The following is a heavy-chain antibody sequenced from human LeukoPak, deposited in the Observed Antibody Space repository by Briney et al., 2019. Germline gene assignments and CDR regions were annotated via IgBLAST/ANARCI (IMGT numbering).Heavy chain of an antibody. Sequence: ASVKVSCKASGGTFSGYAISWVRQAPGQGLEWMGGIIPIFGTANYAQKFQGRVTITTDESTSTAYMELSSLRSEDTAVYYCARGILRGSYYYYYMDVWGKGTTVTVSS. CDR2: IIPIFGTA. CDR3: ARGILRGSYYYYYMDV. V-gene: IGHV1-69*05. D-gene: IGHD3-10*01. CDR1: GGTFSGYA. J-gene: IGHJ6*03.